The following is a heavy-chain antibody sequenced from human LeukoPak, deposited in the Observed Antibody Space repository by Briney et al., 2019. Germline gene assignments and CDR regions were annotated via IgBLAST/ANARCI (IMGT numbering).Heavy chain of an antibody. CDR3: ARFTTIFTYDY. CDR1: GYSFTSYW. J-gene: IGHJ4*02. D-gene: IGHD3-9*01. V-gene: IGHV5-51*01. CDR2: IHPGDSDT. Sequence: GESLKISCKGSGYSFTSYWIGWVRQMPGKGLEWMGIIHPGDSDTRYSPSFQGQVTISADKFISTAYLQWSSLKASDTAMYYCARFTTIFTYDYWGQGTLVTVSS.